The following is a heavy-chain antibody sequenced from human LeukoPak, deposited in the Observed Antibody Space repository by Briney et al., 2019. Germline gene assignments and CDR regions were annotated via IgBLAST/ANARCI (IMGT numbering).Heavy chain of an antibody. CDR1: GFTFSTYG. J-gene: IGHJ6*03. Sequence: GGSLRLSCAASGFTFSTYGMSWVRQAPGKGLEWVSAISGDDVSTYYADSVKGRFTISRDNSKNTLYLQINSLRAEDTAVYYCAKGPYSYTSGCLHPHYMDVWGKGTTITVSS. CDR3: AKGPYSYTSGCLHPHYMDV. V-gene: IGHV3-23*01. CDR2: ISGDDVST. D-gene: IGHD3-22*01.